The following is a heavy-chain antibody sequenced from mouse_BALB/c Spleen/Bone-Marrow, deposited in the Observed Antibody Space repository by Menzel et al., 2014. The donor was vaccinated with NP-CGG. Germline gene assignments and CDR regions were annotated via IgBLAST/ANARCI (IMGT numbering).Heavy chain of an antibody. CDR3: ARDGYDDY. CDR2: IRNKANGYTT. V-gene: IGHV7-3*02. D-gene: IGHD2-2*01. CDR1: GFTFTDYY. Sequence: EVNVVESGGGLVQPGGSLRLPCATSGFTFTDYYMSWVRQPPGKALEWLGFIRNKANGYTTEYSASVKGRFTISRDNSQSILYLQMNTLRAEDSATYYCARDGYDDYWGQGTTLTVSS. J-gene: IGHJ2*01.